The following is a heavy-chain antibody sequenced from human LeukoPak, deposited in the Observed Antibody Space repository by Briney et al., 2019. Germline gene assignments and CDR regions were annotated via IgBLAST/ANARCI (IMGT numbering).Heavy chain of an antibody. CDR1: GGSISSSSYY. V-gene: IGHV4-39*02. D-gene: IGHD2-2*01. CDR3: ARESREYQLLFHLDV. Sequence: PSETLSLTCTVSGGSISSSSYYWGWIRQPPGKGLEWIGSIYYSGSTYYNPSLKSRVTISVDTSKNQFSLKLSSVTAADTAVYYCARESREYQLLFHLDVWGKGTTVTISS. J-gene: IGHJ6*04. CDR2: IYYSGST.